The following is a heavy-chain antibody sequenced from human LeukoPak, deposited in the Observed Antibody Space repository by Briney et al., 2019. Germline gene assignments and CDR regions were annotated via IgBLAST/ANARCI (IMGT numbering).Heavy chain of an antibody. D-gene: IGHD3-22*01. V-gene: IGHV3-53*04. Sequence: GGSLRLSCAASGFTSSTNAMSWVRQAPGKGLEWVSVIYSGGSTYYADSVKGRFTISRHNSKNTLYLQMNSLRAEDTAVYYCARDGNNYYDSSGYYLDYWGQGTLVSVSS. J-gene: IGHJ4*02. CDR2: IYSGGST. CDR3: ARDGNNYYDSSGYYLDY. CDR1: GFTSSTNA.